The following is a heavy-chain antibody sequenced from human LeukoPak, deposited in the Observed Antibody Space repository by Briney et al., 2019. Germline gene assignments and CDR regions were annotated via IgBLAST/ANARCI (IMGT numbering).Heavy chain of an antibody. J-gene: IGHJ4*02. CDR3: TYYFDSSGPKKNY. V-gene: IGHV4-34*01. Sequence: SETLSLTCAVYGGSFSGYYWSWIRQPPGKGLEWIGEINHSGSTNYNPSPKSRVTISVDTSKKQFSLKLSSVTAADTAVYCVTYYFDSSGPKKNYWGQGTLVTVSS. D-gene: IGHD3-22*01. CDR1: GGSFSGYY. CDR2: INHSGST.